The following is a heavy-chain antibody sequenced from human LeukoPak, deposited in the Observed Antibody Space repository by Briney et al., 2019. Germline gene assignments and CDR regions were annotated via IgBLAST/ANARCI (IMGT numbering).Heavy chain of an antibody. V-gene: IGHV4-34*01. J-gene: IGHJ6*02. CDR2: INHSGST. CDR3: ARGRSGWSLYYYGMDV. D-gene: IGHD6-19*01. Sequence: SETLSLTCAVYGGSFSGYYWSWIRQPPGKGLEWIGEINHSGSTNYNPSLKSRVTISVDTSKNQFSPKLSSVTAADTAVYYCARGRSGWSLYYYGMDVWGQGTTVTVSS. CDR1: GGSFSGYY.